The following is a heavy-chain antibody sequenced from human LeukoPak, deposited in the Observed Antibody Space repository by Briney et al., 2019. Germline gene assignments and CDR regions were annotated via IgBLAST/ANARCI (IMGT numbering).Heavy chain of an antibody. CDR1: GGSISSSSYY. V-gene: IGHV4-39*07. D-gene: IGHD3-10*01. CDR3: ASSLLWFGELIDY. Sequence: SETLSLTCTVSGGSISSSSYYWGWIRQPPGKGLEWIGEIYHSGSTNYNPSLKSRVTISVDKSKNQFSLKLSSVTAADTAVYYCASSLLWFGELIDYWGQGTLVTVSS. CDR2: IYHSGST. J-gene: IGHJ4*02.